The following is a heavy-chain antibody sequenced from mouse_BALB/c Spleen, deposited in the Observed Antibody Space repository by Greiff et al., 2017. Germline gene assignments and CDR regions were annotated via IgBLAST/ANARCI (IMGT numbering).Heavy chain of an antibody. Sequence: QVQLQQSGAELAKPGASVKMSCKASGYTFTSYWMHWVKQRPGQGLEWIGYINPSTGYTEYNQKFKDKATLTADKSSSTAYMQLSSLTSEDSAVYYCARGEITISYYFDYWGQGTTLTVSS. CDR3: ARGEITISYYFDY. CDR1: GYTFTSYW. D-gene: IGHD1-1*02. V-gene: IGHV1-7*01. CDR2: INPSTGYT. J-gene: IGHJ2*01.